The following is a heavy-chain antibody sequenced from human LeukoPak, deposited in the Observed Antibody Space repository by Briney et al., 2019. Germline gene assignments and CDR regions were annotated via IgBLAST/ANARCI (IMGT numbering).Heavy chain of an antibody. CDR1: GFTFSSYG. CDR3: AKERHRYCSSTSCYYFDY. CDR2: ISYDGSNK. D-gene: IGHD2-2*01. V-gene: IGHV3-30*18. J-gene: IGHJ4*02. Sequence: GGSLRLSCAASGFTFSSYGMHWVRQAPGKGLEWVAVISYDGSNKYYADSVKGRFTISRDNSKNTLYLQMNSLRAEDTAVYYCAKERHRYCSSTSCYYFDYWRQGTLVTVSS.